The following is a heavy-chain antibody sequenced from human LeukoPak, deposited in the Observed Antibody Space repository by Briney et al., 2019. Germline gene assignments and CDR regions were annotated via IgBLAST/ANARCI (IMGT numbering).Heavy chain of an antibody. CDR2: LYYSGST. Sequence: PSETLSLTCTVSGGSMSISTYYWGWIRQPPGKGLEWIGSLYYSGSTYDNPSLKSRVTISVDTSKNQLSLKLSSVTSADTANYDCSRHSPVATEAFDIWRQGTMATVSS. V-gene: IGHV4-39*01. J-gene: IGHJ3*02. D-gene: IGHD2-2*01. CDR3: SRHSPVATEAFDI. CDR1: GGSMSISTYY.